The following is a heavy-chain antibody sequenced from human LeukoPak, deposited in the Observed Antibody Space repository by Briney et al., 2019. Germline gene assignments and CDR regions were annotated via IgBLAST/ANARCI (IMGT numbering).Heavy chain of an antibody. CDR1: GFTFSDYY. CDR2: ISSSGSTI. CDR3: AKSRVVVITTGIDY. V-gene: IGHV3-11*04. J-gene: IGHJ4*02. D-gene: IGHD3-22*01. Sequence: PGGSLRLSCAASGFTFSDYYMSWIRQAPGKGLEWVSYISSSGSTIYYADSVKGRFTISRDNAKNSLYLQMNSLRAEDTAVYYCAKSRVVVITTGIDYWGQGTLVTVSS.